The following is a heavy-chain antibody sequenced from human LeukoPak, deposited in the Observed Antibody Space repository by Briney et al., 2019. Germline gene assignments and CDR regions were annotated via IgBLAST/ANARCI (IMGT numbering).Heavy chain of an antibody. D-gene: IGHD3-22*01. CDR2: IYTSGRT. J-gene: IGHJ4*02. CDR1: GGSISSGSYY. V-gene: IGHV4-61*02. CDR3: ARLTRGYDFDY. Sequence: SQTLSLTCTVSGGSISSGSYYWSWIRQPAGKGLEWIGRIYTSGRTNYNPSLKSRVTISVDTSKNQFSLKLSSVTAADTAVYYCARLTRGYDFDYWGQGTLVTVSS.